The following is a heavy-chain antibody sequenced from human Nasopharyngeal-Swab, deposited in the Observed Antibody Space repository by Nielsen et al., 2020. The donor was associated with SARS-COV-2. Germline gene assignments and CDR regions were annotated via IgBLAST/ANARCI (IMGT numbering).Heavy chain of an antibody. D-gene: IGHD2-2*01. V-gene: IGHV1-69*04. CDR1: GGTFSSYA. CDR2: IIPILGIA. J-gene: IGHJ6*02. CDR3: ATSSGYIVVVPAAIRRYYGMDV. Sequence: SLKVSCKASGGTFSSYAISWVRQAPGQGLEWMGRIIPILGIANYAQKFQGRATITADKSTSTAYMELSSLRSEDTAVYYCATSSGYIVVVPAAIRRYYGMDVWGQGTTVTVSS.